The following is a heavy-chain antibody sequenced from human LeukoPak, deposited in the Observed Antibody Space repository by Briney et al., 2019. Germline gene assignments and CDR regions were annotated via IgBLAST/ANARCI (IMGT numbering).Heavy chain of an antibody. CDR1: GFTFSDYY. J-gene: IGHJ4*02. CDR2: ISSSGSSI. D-gene: IGHD3-3*01. Sequence: GGSLRLSCAASGFTFSDYYMSWIRQAPGKGLEWASYISSSGSSIYYADSVKGRFTISRDNAKNSLYLQMNSLRAEDTAVYYCARDRGVVNPFDYWGQGTLVTVSS. V-gene: IGHV3-11*01. CDR3: ARDRGVVNPFDY.